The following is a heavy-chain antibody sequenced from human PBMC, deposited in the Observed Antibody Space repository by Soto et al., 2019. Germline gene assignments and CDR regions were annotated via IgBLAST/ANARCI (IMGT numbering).Heavy chain of an antibody. D-gene: IGHD2-15*01. CDR2: IYYSGST. CDR1: GGSISSYY. V-gene: IGHV4-59*01. CDR3: ARGIRYCSGGSCHGSHGMDV. J-gene: IGHJ6*02. Sequence: SETLSLTCTVSGGSISSYYWSWIRQPPGKGLEWIGYIYYSGSTNYNPSLKSRVTISVDTSKNQFSLKLSSVAAADTAVYYCARGIRYCSGGSCHGSHGMDVWGQGTTVTVSS.